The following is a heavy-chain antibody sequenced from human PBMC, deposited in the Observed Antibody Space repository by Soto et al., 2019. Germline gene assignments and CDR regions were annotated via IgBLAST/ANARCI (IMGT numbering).Heavy chain of an antibody. CDR3: AKVRERLYVLDF. CDR1: GVIFSNYA. Sequence: PGGSLRLSCAASGVIFSNYAMDWVRQAPGKGLEWVSAISGNGATTYYADSVKGRFTISRDNSKNTLYLQMNSLRAEDTAVYYGAKVRERLYVLDFWGQGALVTVSS. CDR2: ISGNGATT. D-gene: IGHD1-1*01. V-gene: IGHV3-23*01. J-gene: IGHJ4*02.